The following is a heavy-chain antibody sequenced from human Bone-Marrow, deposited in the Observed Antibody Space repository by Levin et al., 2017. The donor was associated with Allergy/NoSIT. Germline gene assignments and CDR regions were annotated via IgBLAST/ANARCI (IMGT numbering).Heavy chain of an antibody. CDR3: ARTTIYSSGWMWFDP. Sequence: RPSETLSLTCTVSGGSISSGGYYWSWIRQHPGKGLEWIGYIYYSGTTFYNPSLKSRVTISIDTSKNHFSLKLVSVTAADTAVYYCARTTIYSSGWMWFDPWGQGTLVTVSS. V-gene: IGHV4-31*03. J-gene: IGHJ5*02. CDR1: GGSISSGGYY. D-gene: IGHD6-19*01. CDR2: IYYSGTT.